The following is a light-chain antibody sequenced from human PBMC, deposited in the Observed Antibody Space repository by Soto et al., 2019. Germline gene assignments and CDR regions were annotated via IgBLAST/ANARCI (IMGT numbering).Light chain of an antibody. V-gene: IGKV1-6*01. J-gene: IGKJ1*01. CDR2: AAS. CDR1: QGIRND. CDR3: LQDYNYPRT. Sequence: AIPMTQSPSSLSASLGDRVTITFRASQGIRNDLGWYQQKPGKDPKLLIYAASSLQSGVPSRFSGSGSGTDFTLTISSLQPEDFATYYCLQDYNYPRTFGQGTKVDNK.